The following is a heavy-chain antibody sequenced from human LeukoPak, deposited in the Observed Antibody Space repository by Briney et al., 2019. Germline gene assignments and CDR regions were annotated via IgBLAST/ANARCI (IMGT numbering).Heavy chain of an antibody. Sequence: PSETLSLTCAVSGYSISSGYCWGWIRQPPGKGLEWIGSIYHSGSTYYNPSLKSRVTISVDTSKNQFSLKLSSVTAADTAVYYCARHPLRVVVINDWGLGTLVTVSS. D-gene: IGHD3-22*01. CDR1: GYSISSGYC. CDR3: ARHPLRVVVIND. CDR2: IYHSGST. J-gene: IGHJ4*02. V-gene: IGHV4-38-2*01.